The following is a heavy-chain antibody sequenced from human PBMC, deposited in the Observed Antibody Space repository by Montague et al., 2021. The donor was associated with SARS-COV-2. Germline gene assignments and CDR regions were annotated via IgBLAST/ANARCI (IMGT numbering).Heavy chain of an antibody. CDR1: GFTFSSYG. Sequence: SLRLSCAASGFTFSSYGMHWVRQAPGKGLEWVAVIWYGGSNKYYADSVKGRFTISRDNSKNTLYLQMNSLRAEDTAVYYCARDPITMVRGVILESDYWGQGTLVTVSS. CDR2: IWYGGSNK. J-gene: IGHJ4*02. CDR3: ARDPITMVRGVILESDY. D-gene: IGHD3-10*01. V-gene: IGHV3-33*01.